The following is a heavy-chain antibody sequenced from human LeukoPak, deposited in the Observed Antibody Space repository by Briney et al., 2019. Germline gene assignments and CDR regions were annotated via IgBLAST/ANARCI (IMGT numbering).Heavy chain of an antibody. CDR3: AKGGVVYDSSGYYDY. CDR1: GFTFSSYA. Sequence: GGSLRLSCAASGFTFSSYAMSWVRQARGKGLEWVSAISGSGGSTYYADSVKGRFTISRDSSKNTLDLQMNSLRAEDTAVYYCAKGGVVYDSSGYYDYWGQGTLVTVSS. J-gene: IGHJ4*02. V-gene: IGHV3-23*01. D-gene: IGHD3-22*01. CDR2: ISGSGGST.